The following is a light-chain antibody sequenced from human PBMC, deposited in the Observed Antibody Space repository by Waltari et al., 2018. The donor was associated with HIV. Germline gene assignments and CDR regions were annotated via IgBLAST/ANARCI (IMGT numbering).Light chain of an antibody. Sequence: QSALTQPRSVSGSPGQSVTISCTGTSSDVGGYDYVSWYQQHPGKAPKLMIYDGSERPSGVPDRFSGSKSGNTASLTISGLQAEDEADYYCSSYAGSYSVVFGGGTKLTVL. V-gene: IGLV2-11*01. CDR2: DGS. CDR1: SSDVGGYDY. CDR3: SSYAGSYSVV. J-gene: IGLJ2*01.